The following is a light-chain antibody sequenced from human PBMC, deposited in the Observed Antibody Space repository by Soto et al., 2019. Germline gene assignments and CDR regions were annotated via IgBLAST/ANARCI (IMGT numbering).Light chain of an antibody. CDR1: SRNVGGYNY. CDR2: YVS. V-gene: IGLV2-11*01. CDR3: CASGGISTYV. J-gene: IGLJ1*01. Sequence: QSVLTQPRTVFGSPGQSVTISCTGTSRNVGGYNYVSWYQQHPGKAPKLMIYYVSKRPSGVSNRISGSKSGKTASLTISGLKVEDEADYYCCASGGISTYVCGTGT.